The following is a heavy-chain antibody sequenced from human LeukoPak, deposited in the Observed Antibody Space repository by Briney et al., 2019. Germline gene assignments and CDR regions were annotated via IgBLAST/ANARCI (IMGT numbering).Heavy chain of an antibody. Sequence: SETLSLTCTVSGGSISSGSYYWDWIRQPPGKGLEWIGGFYYSGRTYYNPSLKSRVTISVDTSKNQFSLKLSSVTAADTAVYYCARGAWVAAGYFDYWGQGTLVTVSS. CDR1: GGSISSGSYY. D-gene: IGHD2-15*01. J-gene: IGHJ4*02. CDR3: ARGAWVAAGYFDY. CDR2: FYYSGRT. V-gene: IGHV4-39*07.